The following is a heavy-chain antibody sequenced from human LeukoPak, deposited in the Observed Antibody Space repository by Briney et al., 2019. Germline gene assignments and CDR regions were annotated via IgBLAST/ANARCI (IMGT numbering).Heavy chain of an antibody. CDR3: ARSIAAAGPYYMDV. CDR2: IYYSGST. D-gene: IGHD6-13*01. Sequence: SETLSLTCTVSGGSISSSSYYWGWIRQPPGKGLEWIGSIYYSGSTYYNPSLKSRVTISVDTSKNQFSLKLSSVTAADTAVYYCARSIAAAGPYYMDVWGKGTTVTVSS. CDR1: GGSISSSSYY. V-gene: IGHV4-39*01. J-gene: IGHJ6*03.